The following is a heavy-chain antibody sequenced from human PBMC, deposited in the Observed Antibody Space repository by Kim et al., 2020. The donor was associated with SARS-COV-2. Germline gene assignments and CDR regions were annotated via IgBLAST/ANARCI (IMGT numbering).Heavy chain of an antibody. CDR2: INEDGSQR. CDR1: GFTFSSFW. Sequence: GGSLRLSCAASGFTFSSFWMSWVRQAPGKGLEWVASINEDGSQRYYVDSVKDRFTISRDNAKRSLYLQMNGLRAEDTAVHYCVRDGYCSRTSCYLNVFDIWGQGTMVSVSS. V-gene: IGHV3-7*01. J-gene: IGHJ3*02. D-gene: IGHD2-2*03. CDR3: VRDGYCSRTSCYLNVFDI.